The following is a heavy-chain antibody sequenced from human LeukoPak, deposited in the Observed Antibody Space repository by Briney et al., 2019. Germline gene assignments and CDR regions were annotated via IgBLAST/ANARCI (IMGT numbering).Heavy chain of an antibody. CDR1: GFTFSSYA. J-gene: IGHJ4*02. D-gene: IGHD1-26*01. V-gene: IGHV3-23*01. CDR3: AKGGGSRNFDY. Sequence: GGSLRLSCAASGFTFSSYAMTWVRQAPGKGLEWVSTILPGGGDTYYADSVKGRFTISRDTSKNTLYLQMNTLRVEDTAVYYCAKGGGSRNFDYWGQGTLVAVSS. CDR2: ILPGGGDT.